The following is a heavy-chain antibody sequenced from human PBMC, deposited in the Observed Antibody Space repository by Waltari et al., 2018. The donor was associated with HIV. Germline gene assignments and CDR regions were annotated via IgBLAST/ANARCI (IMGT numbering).Heavy chain of an antibody. CDR1: GDTFSSYA. V-gene: IGHV1-69*15. J-gene: IGHJ5*02. D-gene: IGHD3-3*01. CDR2: IIPISGTT. CDR3: SRLRRSRFLEWIPFDP. Sequence: QVQLVQSGAEVKKPGSPVKVSCKASGDTFSSYAISWVRQAPGQEHEWLGRIIPISGTTSYAHKVQGRVTITADESTSTANMRLNSLKSEDTAVYYCSRLRRSRFLEWIPFDPWGQGTLVTFSS.